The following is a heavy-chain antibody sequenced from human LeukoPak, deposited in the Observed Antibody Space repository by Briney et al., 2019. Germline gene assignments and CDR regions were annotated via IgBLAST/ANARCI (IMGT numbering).Heavy chain of an antibody. Sequence: GGSLRLSCGGSGLTFRGYAIHWVRQAPGKGLEWVAVISFDGDNQYYADSVKGRFIISRDNSKNTVFLQMNSLRVEDTAFYYCAREAAGISPWGQGTLVTVSS. D-gene: IGHD6-13*01. CDR3: AREAAGISP. V-gene: IGHV3-30*04. CDR1: GLTFRGYA. J-gene: IGHJ4*02. CDR2: ISFDGDNQ.